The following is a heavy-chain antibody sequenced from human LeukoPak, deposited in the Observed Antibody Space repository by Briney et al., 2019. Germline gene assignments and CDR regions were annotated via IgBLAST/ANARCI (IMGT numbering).Heavy chain of an antibody. CDR1: GFTFTTYA. CDR3: AKGGYNWFDP. V-gene: IGHV3-23*01. J-gene: IGHJ5*02. Sequence: GGSLRLSCAASGFTFTTYAMSWVRRAPGKGLEWVSTISGSGGSTSYADSVKGRFTISRDNSKNTLYLQMNSLRAEDTAVYYCAKGGYNWFDPWGQGTLVTVSS. CDR2: ISGSGGST.